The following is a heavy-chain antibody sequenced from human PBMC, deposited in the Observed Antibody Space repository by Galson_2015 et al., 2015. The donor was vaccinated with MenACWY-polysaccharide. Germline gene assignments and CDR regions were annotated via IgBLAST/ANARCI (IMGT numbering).Heavy chain of an antibody. V-gene: IGHV3-23*01. J-gene: IGHJ4*02. CDR1: GFTFSSYA. CDR3: ARLSGYTYRSPYYSDY. D-gene: IGHD5-12*01. Sequence: SLRLSCAAAGFTFSSYAMSWVRQAPGNGLEWVSSMSGSGGSTYYGDSVKGRFTISRDNSKNTLYLQMNSLRAEDTAIYYCARLSGYTYRSPYYSDYWGQGILVTVSS. CDR2: MSGSGGST.